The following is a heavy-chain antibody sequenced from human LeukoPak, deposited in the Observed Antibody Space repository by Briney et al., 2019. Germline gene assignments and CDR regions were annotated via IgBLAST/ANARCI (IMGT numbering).Heavy chain of an antibody. D-gene: IGHD6-13*01. J-gene: IGHJ2*01. V-gene: IGHV3-13*01. CDR1: GFTFSCYD. CDR3: ARAAYISTWYSRYFDL. Sequence: WGSLRLSCAASGFTFSCYDIHWVRQATGKGLEWVSGIGTAGEIYYPGSVEGRFTISRENAKNSLCLQMNSLRAGDTAVYYCARAAYISTWYSRYFDLWGRGTLVTASS. CDR2: IGTAGEI.